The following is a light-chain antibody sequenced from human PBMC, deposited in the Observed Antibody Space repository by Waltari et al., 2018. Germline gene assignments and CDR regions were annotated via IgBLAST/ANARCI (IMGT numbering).Light chain of an antibody. CDR3: QQYNSYSLLT. Sequence: CRASHSIMNWLAWDQQNPGKAPKLLIYKASTVESGVPSRFGGSGSGTEFTLTISSLQPDDFATYYCQQYNSYSLLTFGGGTKVEIK. V-gene: IGKV1-5*03. CDR1: HSIMNW. J-gene: IGKJ4*01. CDR2: KAS.